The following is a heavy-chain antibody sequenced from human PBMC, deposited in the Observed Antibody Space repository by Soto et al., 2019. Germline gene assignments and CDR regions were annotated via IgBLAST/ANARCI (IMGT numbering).Heavy chain of an antibody. Sequence: GGSLILSSATSGFTFSSYSMTLVSQTQGKGLEWVSSISSSSSYIYYADSVKGRFTISRDNAKNSLYLQMNSLRAEDTAVYYCARVRGYDYGMDVWGQGTTVTVSS. CDR3: ARVRGYDYGMDV. J-gene: IGHJ6*02. D-gene: IGHD3-10*01. CDR2: ISSSSSYI. CDR1: GFTFSSYS. V-gene: IGHV3-21*01.